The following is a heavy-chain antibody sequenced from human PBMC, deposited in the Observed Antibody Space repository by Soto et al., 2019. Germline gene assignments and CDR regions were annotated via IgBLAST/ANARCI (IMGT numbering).Heavy chain of an antibody. CDR1: GGSISSSNW. D-gene: IGHD6-19*01. V-gene: IGHV4-4*02. CDR2: IYHSGST. CDR3: AREATPFEAVAGTSGAD. J-gene: IGHJ4*02. Sequence: QVQLQASGPGLVKPSGTLSLTCAVSGGSISSSNWWSWVRQPPGKWLECIGEIYHSGSTNYNPSLKSRVTISVDKSKNQFSLKRRSVTAADTAVYYCAREATPFEAVAGTSGADWGQGTLVTVSS.